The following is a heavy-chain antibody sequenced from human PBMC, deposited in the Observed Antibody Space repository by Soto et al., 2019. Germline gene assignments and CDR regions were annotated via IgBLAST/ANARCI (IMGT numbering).Heavy chain of an antibody. D-gene: IGHD1-26*01. CDR1: GGTFSSYA. Sequence: QVQLVQSGAEVKKPGSSVKVSCKASGGTFSSYAISWVRQAPGQGLEWMGGIIPIFGTANYAQKFQGRVTITADESTSTAYMELSSLRSEDTGVDYCAGGARQSGSYGDAFDIWGQGTMVTVSS. CDR2: IIPIFGTA. V-gene: IGHV1-69*12. CDR3: AGGARQSGSYGDAFDI. J-gene: IGHJ3*02.